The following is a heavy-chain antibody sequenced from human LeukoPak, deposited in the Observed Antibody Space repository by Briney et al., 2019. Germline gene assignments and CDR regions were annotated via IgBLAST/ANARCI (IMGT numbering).Heavy chain of an antibody. D-gene: IGHD1-26*01. V-gene: IGHV3-30*02. J-gene: IGHJ4*02. CDR3: ARDERAVGVDY. Sequence: GGSLRLSCAVSGFTFSNYGMHWVRQAPGKGLEWVAFIRHVGTNTYYADSVKGRVTISRDNSKNTLYLQMNSLRAEDTAVYYCARDERAVGVDYWGQGTLVTVSS. CDR1: GFTFSNYG. CDR2: IRHVGTNT.